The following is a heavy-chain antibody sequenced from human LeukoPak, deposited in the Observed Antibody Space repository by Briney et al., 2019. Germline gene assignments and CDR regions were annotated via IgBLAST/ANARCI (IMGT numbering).Heavy chain of an antibody. J-gene: IGHJ4*02. CDR3: ARGGAYYDSSGYYY. D-gene: IGHD3-22*01. CDR2: MNPNSGNT. Sequence: ASVKVSCKASGYTFTSYDINWVRQATGQGLEWMGWMNPNSGNTGYAQKFQGRVTITRNTSISTAYMELSSLRSEGTAVYYCARGGAYYDSSGYYYWGQGTLVTVSS. V-gene: IGHV1-8*03. CDR1: GYTFTSYD.